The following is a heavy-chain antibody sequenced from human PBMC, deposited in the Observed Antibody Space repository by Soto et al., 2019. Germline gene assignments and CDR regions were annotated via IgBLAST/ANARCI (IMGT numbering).Heavy chain of an antibody. J-gene: IGHJ6*02. CDR1: GGSISSSSYY. Sequence: PSETLSLTCTVSGGSISSSSYYWGWIRQPPGKGLEWIGSIYYSGSTYYNPSLKSRVTISVDTSKNQFSLKLSSVTAADTAVYYCSRKNQIYYYYAMDVWGQGTTVTVSS. CDR2: IYYSGST. V-gene: IGHV4-39*01. D-gene: IGHD2-2*01. CDR3: SRKNQIYYYYAMDV.